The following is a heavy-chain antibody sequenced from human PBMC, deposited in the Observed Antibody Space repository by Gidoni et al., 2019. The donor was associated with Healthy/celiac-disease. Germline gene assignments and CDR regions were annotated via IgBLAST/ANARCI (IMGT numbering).Heavy chain of an antibody. CDR3: ARGLVDYGDCNWFDP. Sequence: QVQLVQSGAEVKKPGAAVKLSCKASGDTFTSYDINWVRQATGQGLEWMGWMNPNSGNTGYAQKFQGRVTMTRNTSISTAYMELSSLRSEDTAVYYCARGLVDYGDCNWFDPWGQGTLVTVSS. V-gene: IGHV1-8*01. CDR1: GDTFTSYD. CDR2: MNPNSGNT. D-gene: IGHD4-17*01. J-gene: IGHJ5*02.